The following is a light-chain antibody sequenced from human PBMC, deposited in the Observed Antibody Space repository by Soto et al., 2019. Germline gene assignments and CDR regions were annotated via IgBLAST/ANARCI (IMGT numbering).Light chain of an antibody. CDR3: HQRQSWPRT. J-gene: IGKJ1*01. CDR2: DAS. V-gene: IGKV3-11*01. CDR1: QSVSSY. Sequence: EIVLTQSPATLSLSPGERATLSCRASQSVSSYLAWYQQKPGQAPRLLIYDASNRATGIPARFSGSGSGTDFTLTISSLQSEDFAVYYCHQRQSWPRTFGQGTKVDIK.